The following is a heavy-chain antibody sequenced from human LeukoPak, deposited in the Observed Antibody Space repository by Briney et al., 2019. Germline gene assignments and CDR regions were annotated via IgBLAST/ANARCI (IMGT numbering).Heavy chain of an antibody. Sequence: PSETLSLTCTVSGGSISSYYWSWIRQPPGKGLEWIGYIYYSGTTNHNPSLKSRVTISVDTSKNQFSLRLSSVTAADTAVYYCARAPFVEYNTAFLVWGQGTLVTVSS. CDR2: IYYSGTT. J-gene: IGHJ4*02. V-gene: IGHV4-59*01. D-gene: IGHD3-3*01. CDR1: GGSISSYY. CDR3: ARAPFVEYNTAFLV.